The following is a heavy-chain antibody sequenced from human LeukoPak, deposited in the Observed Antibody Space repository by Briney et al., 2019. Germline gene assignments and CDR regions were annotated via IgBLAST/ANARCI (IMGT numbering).Heavy chain of an antibody. D-gene: IGHD6-6*01. CDR3: AREGSSSSSIYYYYYMDV. J-gene: IGHJ6*03. V-gene: IGHV1-46*01. CDR1: GYTFTRYY. CDR2: INPSGGRT. Sequence: SVKVSCKASGYTFTRYYMHWLRQAPGQGLEWMGIINPSGGRTSHAQKLQGRVTMTRDMAKSPVYIEPSSLRPEDTAVYYCAREGSSSSSIYYYYYMDVWGKGTTVTVSS.